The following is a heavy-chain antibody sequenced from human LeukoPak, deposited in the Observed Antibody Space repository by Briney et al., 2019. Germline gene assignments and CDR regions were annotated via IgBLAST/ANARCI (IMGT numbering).Heavy chain of an antibody. D-gene: IGHD6-19*01. CDR3: ARDLDSSGPDYYYYYYMDV. V-gene: IGHV1-46*01. CDR1: GYTFTSYY. J-gene: IGHJ6*03. Sequence: ASVKVSCKASGYTFTSYYMHWVRQAPGQGLEWMGIINPSGGSTSYAQKFQGRVTMTRDMSTSTAYMELSSLISEDTAVYYCARDLDSSGPDYYYYYYMDVWGKGTTVTVSS. CDR2: INPSGGST.